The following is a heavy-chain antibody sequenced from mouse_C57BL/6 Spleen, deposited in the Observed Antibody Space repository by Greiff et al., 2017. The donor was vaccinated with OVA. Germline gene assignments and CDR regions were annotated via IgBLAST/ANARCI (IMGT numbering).Heavy chain of an antibody. Sequence: QVQLQQSGAELARPGASVKMSCKASGYTFTSYTMHWVKQRPGQGLEWIGYINPSSGYTKYNQKFKDKATLTADKSSSTAYMQLSGLTSEDSAVYYCAREDSGAMDYWGQGTSVTVSS. D-gene: IGHD3-1*01. CDR1: GYTFTSYT. CDR3: AREDSGAMDY. CDR2: INPSSGYT. V-gene: IGHV1-4*01. J-gene: IGHJ4*01.